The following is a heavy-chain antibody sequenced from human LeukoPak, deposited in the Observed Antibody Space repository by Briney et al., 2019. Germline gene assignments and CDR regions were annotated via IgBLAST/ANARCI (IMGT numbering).Heavy chain of an antibody. CDR3: VIWGDYDVLTGYYVPDY. CDR2: ITGSGTNR. D-gene: IGHD3-9*01. J-gene: IGHJ4*02. CDR1: GFTFSNYA. Sequence: GASLRLSCVASGFTFSNYAMSWVRQAPGKGLEWVSAITGSGTNRYYADSLKGRFTTSRDNSKNTVFLQMNGLRHEDTAIYYCVIWGDYDVLTGYYVPDYWGQGTLVTVAS. V-gene: IGHV3-23*01.